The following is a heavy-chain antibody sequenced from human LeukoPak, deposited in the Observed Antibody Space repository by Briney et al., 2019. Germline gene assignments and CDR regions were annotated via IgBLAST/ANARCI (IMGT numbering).Heavy chain of an antibody. Sequence: PGGSLRPSCSASGFTFSSYGMHWVRQAPGKGLEWVAFIRYDGSNKYYADSVKGRFTISRDNSKNTLYLQMNSLRAEDTAVYYCAKDHSSSWPKNWFDPWGQGTLVTVSS. CDR3: AKDHSSSWPKNWFDP. J-gene: IGHJ5*02. CDR2: IRYDGSNK. CDR1: GFTFSSYG. V-gene: IGHV3-30*02. D-gene: IGHD6-13*01.